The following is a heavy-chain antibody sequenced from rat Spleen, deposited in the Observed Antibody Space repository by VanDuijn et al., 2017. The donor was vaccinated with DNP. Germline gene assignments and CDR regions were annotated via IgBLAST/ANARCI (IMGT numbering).Heavy chain of an antibody. D-gene: IGHD3-8*01. Sequence: EVQLVESGGGLVQPGRSLKLSCAASGFTFSNYDMAWVRQAPTKGLEWVASISPSGGSTYYRDSVKGRFTGSRDNAKSTLYLQMDSLRSEDTATYYCATLSRGWFAYWGQGTLVTVSS. J-gene: IGHJ3*01. CDR2: ISPSGGST. CDR3: ATLSRGWFAY. CDR1: GFTFSNYD. V-gene: IGHV5S23*01.